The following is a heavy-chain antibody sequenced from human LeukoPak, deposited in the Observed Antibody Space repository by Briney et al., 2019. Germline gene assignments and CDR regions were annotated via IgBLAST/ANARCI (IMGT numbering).Heavy chain of an antibody. J-gene: IGHJ4*02. CDR3: ARAMVRGVITLRFDY. D-gene: IGHD3-10*01. Sequence: SETLSLTCTVSGGSIGRSGYYWGWIRQPPGKGLEWFGSIYYTGNTYYNPSLKSRVTMSVVTSKNQFSLKLSSVTAADTAVYYCARAMVRGVITLRFDYWGQGTLVTVSS. V-gene: IGHV4-39*07. CDR2: IYYTGNT. CDR1: GGSIGRSGYY.